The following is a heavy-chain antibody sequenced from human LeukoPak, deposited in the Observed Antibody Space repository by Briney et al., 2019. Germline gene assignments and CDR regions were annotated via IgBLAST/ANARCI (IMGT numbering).Heavy chain of an antibody. J-gene: IGHJ4*02. D-gene: IGHD6-13*01. CDR2: INAGNGNT. V-gene: IGHV1-3*01. CDR3: ARVKAAAGPGGFDY. Sequence: GASVKVSCKASGYTFSSYAMHWVRQAPGQRLEWMGWINAGNGNTKYSQKFQGRVTMTRNTSISTAYMELSSLRSEDTAVYYCARVKAAAGPGGFDYWGQGTLVTVSS. CDR1: GYTFSSYA.